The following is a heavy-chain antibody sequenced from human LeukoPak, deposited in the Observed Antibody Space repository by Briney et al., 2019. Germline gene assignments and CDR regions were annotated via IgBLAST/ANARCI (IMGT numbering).Heavy chain of an antibody. J-gene: IGHJ3*02. CDR1: GYTFIGYY. D-gene: IGHD4-17*01. CDR2: INPNSGGT. Sequence: ASVKVSCKASGYTFIGYYMHWVRQDPGRRREWRGWINPNSGGTDYTQKFQGRVTMTRDTSTSTAYMELSRLRSDDTAVYYCARSDDYGDYGKRKAVDIWGQGTMVTVSS. CDR3: ARSDDYGDYGKRKAVDI. V-gene: IGHV1-2*02.